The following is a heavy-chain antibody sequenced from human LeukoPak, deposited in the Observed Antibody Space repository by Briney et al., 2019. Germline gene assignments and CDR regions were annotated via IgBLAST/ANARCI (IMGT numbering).Heavy chain of an antibody. CDR3: ARHETNYDSSGYYSHWFDP. D-gene: IGHD3-22*01. J-gene: IGHJ5*02. CDR2: IYYSGST. V-gene: IGHV4-59*08. Sequence: SETLSLTCTVSGGSISSYYWSWIRQPPGKGLEWIGYIYYSGSTNYNPSLTRRVTISVDTSKNQFSLKLSSVTAADTAVYYCARHETNYDSSGYYSHWFDPWGQGTLVTVSS. CDR1: GGSISSYY.